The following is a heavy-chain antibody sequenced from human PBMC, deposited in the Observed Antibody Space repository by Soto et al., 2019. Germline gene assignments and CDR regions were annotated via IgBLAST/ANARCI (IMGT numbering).Heavy chain of an antibody. Sequence: GASVKVSCKASGYTFTSYYMHWVRQAPGQGLEWMGIINPSGGSTSYAQKFQGRVTMTRDTSTSTVYMELSSLRSEDTAVYYCARDQVPYYYDSSDPVDAFDIWGHGTMVTVSS. CDR2: INPSGGST. CDR1: GYTFTSYY. CDR3: ARDQVPYYYDSSDPVDAFDI. V-gene: IGHV1-46*01. J-gene: IGHJ3*02. D-gene: IGHD3-22*01.